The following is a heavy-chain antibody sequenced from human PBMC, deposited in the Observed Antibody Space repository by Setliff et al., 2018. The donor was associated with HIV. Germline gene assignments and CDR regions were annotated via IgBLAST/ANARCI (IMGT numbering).Heavy chain of an antibody. CDR1: GFAFSGHQ. J-gene: IGHJ5*02. V-gene: IGHV3-15*01. CDR3: TSRS. CDR2: IKSKTDGGTT. Sequence: GGSLRLSCAASGFAFSGHQMSWVRQAPGKGLEWVGRIKSKTDGGTTDYAAPVKGRFTISRDDSKNTVYLQMNSLKTEDTAVYYCTSRSWGQGTLVTVSS.